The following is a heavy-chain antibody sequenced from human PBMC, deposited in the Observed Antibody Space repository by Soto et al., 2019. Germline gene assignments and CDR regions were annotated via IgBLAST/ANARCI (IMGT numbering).Heavy chain of an antibody. Sequence: PSETLSLTCTVSGGSISSYYWSWIRQPPGKGLEWIGYIYYSGSTNYNPSLKSRVTISVDTSKNQFSLKLSSVTAADTAVYYCARHGLEIGYSGYSPLVYFDDWGKGTLVTVSS. D-gene: IGHD5-12*01. CDR1: GGSISSYY. CDR3: ARHGLEIGYSGYSPLVYFDD. V-gene: IGHV4-59*08. CDR2: IYYSGST. J-gene: IGHJ4*02.